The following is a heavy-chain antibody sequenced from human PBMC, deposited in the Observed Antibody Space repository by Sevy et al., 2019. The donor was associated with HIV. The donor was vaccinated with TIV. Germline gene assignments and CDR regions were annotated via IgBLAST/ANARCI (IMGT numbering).Heavy chain of an antibody. J-gene: IGHJ6*02. V-gene: IGHV3-30*18. D-gene: IGHD3-9*01. CDR1: GIIFTTSG. CDR2: ISYDGRNK. Sequence: GSLRLSCAVSGIIFTTSGMHWVRQAPGKGLEWVAVISYDGRNKFYGDSVKGRFTISRDNSKNILFLQMNSLRAEDTALYYCAKDFTGYNGMDVWGQGTMVTVSS. CDR3: AKDFTGYNGMDV.